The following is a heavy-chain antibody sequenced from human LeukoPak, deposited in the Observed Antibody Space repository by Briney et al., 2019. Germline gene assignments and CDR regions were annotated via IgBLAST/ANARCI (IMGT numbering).Heavy chain of an antibody. J-gene: IGHJ6*03. V-gene: IGHV1-69*05. CDR2: IIPIFGTA. CDR3: ARDVRHYYYYYMDV. Sequence: SVKVSCKASGCTFSSYAISLVRQAPGQGLEWMGRIIPIFGTANYAQQFQGRVTITTDESTSTAYMELSSLRSEDTAVYYCARDVRHYYYYYMDVWGKGTTVTVSS. CDR1: GCTFSSYA.